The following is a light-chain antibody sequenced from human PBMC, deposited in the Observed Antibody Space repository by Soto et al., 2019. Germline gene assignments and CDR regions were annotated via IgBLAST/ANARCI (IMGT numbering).Light chain of an antibody. CDR3: CSHAGSSTYV. CDR2: EAS. V-gene: IGLV2-23*01. CDR1: SSDVGSRNL. J-gene: IGLJ1*01. Sequence: QSVLTQPASVSGSPGQSITISCTGTSSDVGSRNLVSWYQQYPGKAPKLIILEASKRPSGVSNRFSASKSGSTASLTISGLQAEDEADYYCCSHAGSSTYVFGTGTRSPS.